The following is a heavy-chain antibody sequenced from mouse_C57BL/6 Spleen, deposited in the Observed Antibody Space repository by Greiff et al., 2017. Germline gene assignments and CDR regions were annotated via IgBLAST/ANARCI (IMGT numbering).Heavy chain of an antibody. Sequence: QVQLKESGAELVKPGASVKLSCKASGYTFTEYTIHWVKQRPGQGLEWIGWFYPGSGSIKYNEKFKDKATLTADKSSSTTYMALSRLTSYDPAVYFCARQIYYGYDGAMDYWGQGTSVTVSS. D-gene: IGHD2-2*01. CDR3: ARQIYYGYDGAMDY. J-gene: IGHJ4*01. V-gene: IGHV1-62-2*01. CDR1: GYTFTEYT. CDR2: FYPGSGSI.